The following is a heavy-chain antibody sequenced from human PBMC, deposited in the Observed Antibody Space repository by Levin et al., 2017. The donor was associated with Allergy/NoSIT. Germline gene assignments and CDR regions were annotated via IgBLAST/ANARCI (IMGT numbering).Heavy chain of an antibody. D-gene: IGHD2-2*01. V-gene: IGHV4-39*01. CDR1: GGSISSSSYY. Sequence: PSETLSLTCTVSGGSISSSSYYWGWIRQPPGKGLEWIGSIYYSGSTCYNPSLESRVTISVDTSKNQFSLKLSSVTAADTAVYYCASQPPYCSSTSCFAGPPNYWGQGTLVTVSS. CDR2: IYYSGST. CDR3: ASQPPYCSSTSCFAGPPNY. J-gene: IGHJ4*02.